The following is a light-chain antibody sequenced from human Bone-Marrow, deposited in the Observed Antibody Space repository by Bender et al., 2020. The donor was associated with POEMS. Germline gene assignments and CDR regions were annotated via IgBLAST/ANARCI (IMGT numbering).Light chain of an antibody. CDR2: DVS. CDR1: SSDVGASNF. CDR3: CSYAGSNTFVL. Sequence: QSALTQPASVSGSPGQSITISCTGTSSDVGASNFVSWYQQHPGKAPKVMIYDVSNRPSGVSNRFSASKSGNTASLTISGLQAEDEADYYCCSYAGSNTFVLFGGGTKLTVL. V-gene: IGLV2-23*02. J-gene: IGLJ2*01.